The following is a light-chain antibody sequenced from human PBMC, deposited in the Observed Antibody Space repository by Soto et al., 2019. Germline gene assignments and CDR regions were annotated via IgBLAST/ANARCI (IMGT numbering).Light chain of an antibody. Sequence: EIVLTQSPGTLSLSPGERATLSCGASQSVDSNSLAWYQRKPGLAPRLLIYDVSNRATGIPDRFSGSGSGTDFTLTISRLEPEDFATYYCQQTSIIPLTFGQGTRLEIK. CDR2: DVS. CDR3: QQTSIIPLT. CDR1: QSVDSNS. J-gene: IGKJ5*01. V-gene: IGKV3D-20*01.